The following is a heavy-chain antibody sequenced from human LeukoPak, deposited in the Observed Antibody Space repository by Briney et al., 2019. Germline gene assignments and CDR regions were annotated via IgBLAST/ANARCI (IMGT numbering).Heavy chain of an antibody. V-gene: IGHV1-3*01. CDR3: ARQDRQKGNDYGDY. CDR1: GYTFTSYA. Sequence: ASVKVSCKASGYTFTSYAMHWVRQAPGQRLEWMGWINAGNGNTKYSQKFQGRVTITRDTSASTAYMELSSLRSDDTAVYYCARQDRQKGNDYGDYWGQGTLVTVSS. J-gene: IGHJ4*02. D-gene: IGHD2-15*01. CDR2: INAGNGNT.